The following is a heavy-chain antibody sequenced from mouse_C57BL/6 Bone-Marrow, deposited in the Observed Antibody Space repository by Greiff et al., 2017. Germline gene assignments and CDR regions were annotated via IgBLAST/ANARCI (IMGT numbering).Heavy chain of an antibody. V-gene: IGHV1-69*01. D-gene: IGHD5-2*01. CDR2: IDPSDSYT. J-gene: IGHJ2*01. CDR1: GYTFTSYW. CDR3: ARSEYHFDY. Sequence: VQLQQPGAELVMPGASVKLSCKASGYTFTSYWMHLVKQRPGQGLEWIGEIDPSDSYTNYNQKFKGKSTLTVDKSSSTAYMQLSSLTSEDSAVYYCARSEYHFDYWGQGTTLTVSS.